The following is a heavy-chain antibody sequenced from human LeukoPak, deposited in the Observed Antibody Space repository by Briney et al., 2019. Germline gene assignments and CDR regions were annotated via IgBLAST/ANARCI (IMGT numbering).Heavy chain of an antibody. CDR3: AREPCSGGSCYGFDY. Sequence: PSETLSLTCTVSGGSVSSGRYYWSWIRQPPGKGLEWIVYIYYSGSTNYNPSLKSRVTISVDTSKNQFSLKLSSVPAADTAVYYCAREPCSGGSCYGFDYWGQGTLVTVSS. D-gene: IGHD2-15*01. CDR1: GGSVSSGRYY. J-gene: IGHJ4*02. CDR2: IYYSGST. V-gene: IGHV4-61*01.